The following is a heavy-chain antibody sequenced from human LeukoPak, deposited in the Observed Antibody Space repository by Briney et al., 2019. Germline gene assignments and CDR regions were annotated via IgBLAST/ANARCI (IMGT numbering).Heavy chain of an antibody. CDR2: IRGSGDST. J-gene: IGHJ4*02. CDR3: ARANQLLYFDY. Sequence: GGSLRLSCAASGFTFTSYAMSWVRQAPGKGLEWVAGIRGSGDSTYYADSVKGRFTISRDNSKNTLYLQMNSLRAEDTAVYYCARANQLLYFDYWGQGTLVTVSS. D-gene: IGHD2-2*01. CDR1: GFTFTSYA. V-gene: IGHV3-23*01.